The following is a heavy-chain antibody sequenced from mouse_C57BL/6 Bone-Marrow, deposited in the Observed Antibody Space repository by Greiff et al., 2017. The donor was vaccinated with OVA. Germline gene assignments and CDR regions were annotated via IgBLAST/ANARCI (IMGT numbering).Heavy chain of an antibody. J-gene: IGHJ4*01. CDR3: AGCGGYDGEAGVSMDD. V-gene: IGHV1-61*01. CDR2: IYPSDSET. D-gene: IGHD2-2*01. Sequence: VQLQQPGAELVRPGSSVKLSCKASGYTFTSYWMDWVKQRPGQGLEWIGNIYPSDSETHYNQKFKDKATLTVDTSSSTAYVQLSSLTSEDSAVYDCAGCGGYDGEAGVSMDDWGQGTSVTVSS. CDR1: GYTFTSYW.